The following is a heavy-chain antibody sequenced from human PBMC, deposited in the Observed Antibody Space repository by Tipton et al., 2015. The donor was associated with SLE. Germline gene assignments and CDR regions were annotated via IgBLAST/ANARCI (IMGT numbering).Heavy chain of an antibody. D-gene: IGHD4/OR15-4a*01. J-gene: IGHJ4*02. Sequence: SGVTFSNYWMSWVRQAPGKGLEWVANIKEDGSETYYVDSVKGRFTISRDNAKSSLYLQVNSLRAEDTATYFCARGPMTLVVVVTLDYWGQGTLVTVSS. V-gene: IGHV3-7*01. CDR2: IKEDGSET. CDR1: GVTFSNYW. CDR3: ARGPMTLVVVVTLDY.